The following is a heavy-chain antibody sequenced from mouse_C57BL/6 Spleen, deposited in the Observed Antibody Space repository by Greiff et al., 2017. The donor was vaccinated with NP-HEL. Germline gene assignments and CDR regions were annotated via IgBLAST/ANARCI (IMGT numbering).Heavy chain of an antibody. CDR2: ISSGSSTI. CDR3: ARTPYYGNYYFDY. CDR1: GFTFSDYG. V-gene: IGHV5-17*01. D-gene: IGHD2-10*01. Sequence: EVQVVESGGGLVKPGGSLKLSCAASGFTFSDYGMHWVRQAPEKGLEWVAYISSGSSTIYYADTVKGRFTISRDNAKNTLFLQMTRLRSEDTAMYYCARTPYYGNYYFDYWGQGTTLTVSS. J-gene: IGHJ2*01.